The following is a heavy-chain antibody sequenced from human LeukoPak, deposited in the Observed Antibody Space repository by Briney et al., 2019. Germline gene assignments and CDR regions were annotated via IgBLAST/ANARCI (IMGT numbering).Heavy chain of an antibody. CDR1: GGSISSGDYY. D-gene: IGHD3-3*01. J-gene: IGHJ3*02. Sequence: SQTLSLTYTVSGGSISSGDYYWSWIRQPPGKGLEWIGYIYYSGSTYYNPSLKSRVTISVDTSKNQFSLKLSSVTAADTAVYYCARAVGDFWSGYSAFDIWGQGTMVTVSS. CDR2: IYYSGST. V-gene: IGHV4-30-4*08. CDR3: ARAVGDFWSGYSAFDI.